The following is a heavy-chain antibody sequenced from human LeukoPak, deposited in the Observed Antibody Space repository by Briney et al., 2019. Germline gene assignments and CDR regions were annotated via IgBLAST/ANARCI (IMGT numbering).Heavy chain of an antibody. CDR2: IYYSGST. D-gene: IGHD6-13*01. Sequence: SETLSLTCTVSGGSISSYYWSWIRQPPGKGLEWIGYIYYSGSTNYNPSLKSRVTISVDTSKNRFSLKLSSVTAADTAVYYCARGAAAATGYYYYYGMDVWGQGTTVTVSS. V-gene: IGHV4-59*01. J-gene: IGHJ6*02. CDR1: GGSISSYY. CDR3: ARGAAAATGYYYYYGMDV.